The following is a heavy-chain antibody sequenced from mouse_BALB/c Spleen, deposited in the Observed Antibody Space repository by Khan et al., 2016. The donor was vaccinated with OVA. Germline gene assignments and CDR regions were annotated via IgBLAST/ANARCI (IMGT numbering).Heavy chain of an antibody. D-gene: IGHD1-1*01. V-gene: IGHV3-2*02. CDR3: ERGDYYGYYFAY. J-gene: IGHJ2*01. Sequence: EVQLQESVPGLVKPSQSLSLTCTVTGYSITSGYAWNWIRQFPGNKLEWMGYISHTGVTSYTPSLKSQISITSPTSNNQLFLQLNSMTTEDTATYYCERGDYYGYYFAYWGQGTTLTVSS. CDR2: ISHTGVT. CDR1: GYSITSGYA.